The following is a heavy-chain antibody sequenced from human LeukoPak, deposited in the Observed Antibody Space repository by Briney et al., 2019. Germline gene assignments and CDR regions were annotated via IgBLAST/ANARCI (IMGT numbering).Heavy chain of an antibody. D-gene: IGHD1-1*01. V-gene: IGHV3-7*01. CDR2: IKRDGSEK. CDR3: ARDGNGYYYYGMDV. J-gene: IGHJ6*02. Sequence: HPGRSLRLSCAASGFTFGTYWMTWVRQAPGKGLEWVANIKRDGSEKYYADSVKGRFTISRDNAKNSLYLQMNSLRAEDTAVYYCARDGNGYYYYGMDVWGQGTTVTVSS. CDR1: GFTFGTYW.